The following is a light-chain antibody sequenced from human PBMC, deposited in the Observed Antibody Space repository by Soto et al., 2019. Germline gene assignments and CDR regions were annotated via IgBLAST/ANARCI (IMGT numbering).Light chain of an antibody. J-gene: IGLJ1*01. CDR3: QSFDSSLRGV. V-gene: IGLV1-40*01. Sequence: QSVLTQPPSVSGAPGQRVTISCTGSSSDIGAGYDVHWYQQLPGTAPKLHIYGNSNRPSGVPDRFSGSKSGTSASLAITGLQAEDEAHYYCQSFDSSLRGVFGIGTKVTVL. CDR2: GNS. CDR1: SSDIGAGYD.